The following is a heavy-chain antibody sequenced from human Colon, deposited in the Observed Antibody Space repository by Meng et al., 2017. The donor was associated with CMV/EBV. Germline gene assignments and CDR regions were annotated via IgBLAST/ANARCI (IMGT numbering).Heavy chain of an antibody. Sequence: FAGFSLGTRGVGVAWIRQPPGKALEWLALIYWDDEKRYNPSLQNRLTISNDTSKNQVLLTMTNMDPADTATYYCARRGSGSYAFDHWGQGTLVTVSS. CDR1: GFSLGTRGVG. CDR3: ARRGSGSYAFDH. V-gene: IGHV2-5*02. J-gene: IGHJ4*02. CDR2: IYWDDEK. D-gene: IGHD1-26*01.